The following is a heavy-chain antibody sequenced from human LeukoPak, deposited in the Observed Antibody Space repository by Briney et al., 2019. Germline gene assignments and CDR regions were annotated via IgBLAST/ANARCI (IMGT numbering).Heavy chain of an antibody. CDR2: ISGSGGST. D-gene: IGHD2-2*02. CDR1: GFTFSSYA. V-gene: IGHV3-23*01. J-gene: IGHJ4*02. Sequence: AGSLRLSCAASGFTFSSYAMSWVRQAPGKGLEWVSAISGSGGSTYYADSVKGRFTISRDNSKNTLYLQMNSLRAEDTAVYYCAKGEYQLLYGDYWGQGTLVTVSS. CDR3: AKGEYQLLYGDY.